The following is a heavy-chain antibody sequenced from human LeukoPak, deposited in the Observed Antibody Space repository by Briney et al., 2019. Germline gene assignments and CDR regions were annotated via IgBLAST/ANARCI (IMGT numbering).Heavy chain of an antibody. D-gene: IGHD1-26*01. J-gene: IGHJ4*02. CDR2: INAGNGNT. CDR3: ARDYSGSYYRNTFDY. V-gene: IGHV1-3*01. Sequence: ASVKVSCKASGYTFTSYAMHWVRQAPGQRLEWMGWINAGNGNTKYSQKFQGRVTITRDTSASTAYMELSSLRSEDTAVYYCARDYSGSYYRNTFDYWGQGTLVTVSS. CDR1: GYTFTSYA.